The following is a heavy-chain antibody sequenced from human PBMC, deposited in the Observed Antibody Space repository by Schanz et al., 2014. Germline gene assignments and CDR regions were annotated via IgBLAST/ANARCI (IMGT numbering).Heavy chain of an antibody. CDR3: AREKRRTEVVLDH. CDR2: ITSGSAK. Sequence: QEQLVESGGGLVKPGGSLRLSCTASGFTFRDYQMTWIRQAPGKGLEWVSYITSGSAKFYADSVKGRFTISRDNAKNSLYLQMNSLRAEDTAVYYCAREKRRTEVVLDHWGQGTLVTVS. V-gene: IGHV3-11*01. CDR1: GFTFRDYQ. J-gene: IGHJ4*02.